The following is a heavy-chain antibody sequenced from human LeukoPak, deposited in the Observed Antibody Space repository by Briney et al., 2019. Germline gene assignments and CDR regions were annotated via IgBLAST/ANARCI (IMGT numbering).Heavy chain of an antibody. D-gene: IGHD6-19*01. CDR1: GFTFSSYA. CDR2: ISGSGGST. V-gene: IGHV3-23*01. Sequence: GGSLRLSCAASGFTFSSYAMSWVRQAPGKGLEWVSAISGSGGSTYYADSVKGRFTISRDNSKNTLYLQMSSLRAEDTAVYYCAKGLTGYSSGWYSYGYWGQGTLVTVSS. CDR3: AKGLTGYSSGWYSYGY. J-gene: IGHJ4*02.